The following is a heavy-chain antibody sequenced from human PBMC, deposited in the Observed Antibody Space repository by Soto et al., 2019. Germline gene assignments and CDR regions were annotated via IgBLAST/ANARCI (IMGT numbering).Heavy chain of an antibody. CDR3: ARDSAGTIDY. V-gene: IGHV4-59*01. D-gene: IGHD6-19*01. CDR2: IYYSGST. Sequence: PSETLSLTCTVSGGPLSSYYWSWIRQPPGKGLEWIGYIYYSGSTNYNPSLKSRVTISVDTSKNQFSLKLSSVTAADTAVYYCARDSAGTIDYWGQGTLVTVSS. J-gene: IGHJ4*02. CDR1: GGPLSSYY.